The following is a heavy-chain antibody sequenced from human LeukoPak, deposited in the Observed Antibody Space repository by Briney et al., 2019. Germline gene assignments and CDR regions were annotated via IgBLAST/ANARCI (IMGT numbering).Heavy chain of an antibody. CDR2: ISGTGGTT. J-gene: IGHJ4*02. Sequence: GGSLRLSCEAAGFTFGNYAMTWVRQAPGKGLEWVSGISGTGGTTYYADYVKGRFTISRDNSKNRLYLQMNSLRAEDTAVYYCAKVQDGSGSYYPNFDYWGQGTLVTVSS. V-gene: IGHV3-23*01. CDR1: GFTFGNYA. D-gene: IGHD3-10*01. CDR3: AKVQDGSGSYYPNFDY.